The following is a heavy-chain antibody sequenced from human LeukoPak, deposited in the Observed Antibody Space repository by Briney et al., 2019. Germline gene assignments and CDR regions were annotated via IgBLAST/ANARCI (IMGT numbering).Heavy chain of an antibody. V-gene: IGHV4-61*01. D-gene: IGHD3-22*01. J-gene: IGHJ4*02. CDR1: GYSISSGYY. CDR2: IYYSGST. CDR3: ARSDSKSHYYDSSGYYKKPLGY. Sequence: SETLSLACTVSGYSISSGYYWSWIRQPPGKGLEWIGYIYYSGSTNYNPSLKSRVTISVDTSKNQFSLKLSSVTAADTAVYYCARSDSKSHYYDSSGYYKKPLGYWGQGTLVTVSS.